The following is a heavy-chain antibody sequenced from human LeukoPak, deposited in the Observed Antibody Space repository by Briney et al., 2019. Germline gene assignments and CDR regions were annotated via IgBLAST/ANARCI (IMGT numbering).Heavy chain of an antibody. V-gene: IGHV1-69*05. Sequence: SVKVSCKASGGTFSSYAISWVRQAPGQGLEWMGRIIPIFGTADYAQKFQGRVTITTDESTSTAYMELSSLTSEDTAVYYCARGQRWLQLPRYFYYMDVWGKGTTVTVSS. CDR3: ARGQRWLQLPRYFYYMDV. D-gene: IGHD5-24*01. J-gene: IGHJ6*03. CDR1: GGTFSSYA. CDR2: IIPIFGTA.